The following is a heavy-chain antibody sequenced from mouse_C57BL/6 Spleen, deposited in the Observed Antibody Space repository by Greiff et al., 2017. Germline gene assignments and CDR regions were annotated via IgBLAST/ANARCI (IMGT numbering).Heavy chain of an antibody. CDR2: IWSGGST. Sequence: VKLMESGPGLVQPSQSLSITCTVSGFSLTSYGVHWVRQSPGKGLEWLGVIWSGGSTDYNAAFISRLSISKDNSKSQVFFKMNSLQADDTAIYYCARGGTTGVAGDYAMDYWGQGTSVTVSS. J-gene: IGHJ4*01. CDR1: GFSLTSYG. V-gene: IGHV2-2*01. CDR3: ARGGTTGVAGDYAMDY. D-gene: IGHD1-1*01.